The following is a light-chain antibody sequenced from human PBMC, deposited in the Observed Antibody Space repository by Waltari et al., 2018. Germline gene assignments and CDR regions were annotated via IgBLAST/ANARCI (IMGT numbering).Light chain of an antibody. CDR3: AAWDDSLYGV. CDR1: NYNIGKYN. Sequence: QSVLTQTPSASGTPGQRVTISCSGSNYNIGKYNVSWYQQVPGTAPKLLIYRNNQRPSGVPDRSSGSKSDTSASLAISGLRSDDEADYYCAAWDDSLYGVFGGGTKLTVL. CDR2: RNN. J-gene: IGLJ3*02. V-gene: IGLV1-47*01.